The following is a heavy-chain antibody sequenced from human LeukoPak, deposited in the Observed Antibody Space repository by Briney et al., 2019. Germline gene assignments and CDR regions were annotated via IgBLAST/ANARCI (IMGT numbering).Heavy chain of an antibody. CDR3: TRRMTFDY. CDR1: GFTFGDYA. Sequence: GGSLRLSCTGAGFTFGDYAMTWFRQAPGKGLEWVGFIRSKGYGGTTEYAASVKGRFTISRDDSRSIAYLQMNSLKTEDTAVYYCTRRMTFDYWGQGTLVTVSS. D-gene: IGHD2-21*02. V-gene: IGHV3-49*03. J-gene: IGHJ4*02. CDR2: IRSKGYGGTT.